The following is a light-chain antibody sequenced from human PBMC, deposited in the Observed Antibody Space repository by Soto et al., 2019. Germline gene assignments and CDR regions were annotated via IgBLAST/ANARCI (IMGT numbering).Light chain of an antibody. CDR3: QQYGDWPGA. Sequence: EIVMTQSPPTLSVSPGERATLSCRASQSVGSKLAWYQQRPGQAPRLLIYDASNRATGIPARFSGSGSGTVFSLTISSLQSEDFAVYSCQQYGDWPGAFGGGTKVEIK. V-gene: IGKV3D-15*01. J-gene: IGKJ4*01. CDR1: QSVGSK. CDR2: DAS.